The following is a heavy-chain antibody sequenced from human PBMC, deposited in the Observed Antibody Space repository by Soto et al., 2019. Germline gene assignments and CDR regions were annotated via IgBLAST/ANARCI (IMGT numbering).Heavy chain of an antibody. CDR1: GFTVSSNY. D-gene: IGHD2-2*01. Sequence: GGSLRLSCAASGFTVSSNYISWVRQAPWKGLEWVSVIYSGGITYYADYVKGRFTISRDNSKNTLYLQMNSLRDEDTDVYYFARGEDIVVVPAPMSGYYGMDVWGQRTTVTVSS. CDR2: IYSGGIT. V-gene: IGHV3-53*01. CDR3: ARGEDIVVVPAPMSGYYGMDV. J-gene: IGHJ6*02.